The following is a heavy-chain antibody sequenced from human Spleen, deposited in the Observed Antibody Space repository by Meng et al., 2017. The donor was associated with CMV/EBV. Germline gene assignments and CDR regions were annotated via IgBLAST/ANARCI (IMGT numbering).Heavy chain of an antibody. CDR2: IIPILGIA. CDR3: ASPGPGEAFDI. V-gene: IGHV1-69*02. Sequence: SVKVSCKASGYTFTGYYMHWVRQAPGQGLEWMGRIIPILGIANYAQKFQGRVTITADKSTSTAYMVLSSLRSEDTAVYYCASPGPGEAFDIWGQGTMVTVSS. D-gene: IGHD3-10*01. CDR1: GYTFTGYY. J-gene: IGHJ3*02.